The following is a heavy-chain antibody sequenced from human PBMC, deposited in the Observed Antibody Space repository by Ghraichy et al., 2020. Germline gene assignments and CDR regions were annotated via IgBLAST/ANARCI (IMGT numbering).Heavy chain of an antibody. Sequence: ASVKVSCKASGYTFTSYDINWVRQATGQGLEWMGWMNPNSGNTGYAQKFQGRVTMTRNTSISTAYMELSSLRSEDTAVYYCALGLGELSPEGFPYYYGMDVWGQGTTVTVSS. D-gene: IGHD3-16*02. V-gene: IGHV1-8*01. CDR1: GYTFTSYD. J-gene: IGHJ6*02. CDR2: MNPNSGNT. CDR3: ALGLGELSPEGFPYYYGMDV.